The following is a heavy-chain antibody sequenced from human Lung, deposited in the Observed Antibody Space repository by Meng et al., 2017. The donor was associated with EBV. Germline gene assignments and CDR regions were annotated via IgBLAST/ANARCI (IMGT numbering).Heavy chain of an antibody. V-gene: IGHV4-4*02. CDR2: TSHSGST. CDR1: GGSISRSDW. J-gene: IGHJ4*02. D-gene: IGHD3-22*01. Sequence: QVQLQKPGPGLGKPSETLSLTCAVSGGSISRSDWCSWVRQPPGKGLEWIGETSHSGSTNYSPSLKSRVTISLDKSKNQLSLKLNSVTAADTAVYYCASSDYYRSDYWGQGTLVTVSS. CDR3: ASSDYYRSDY.